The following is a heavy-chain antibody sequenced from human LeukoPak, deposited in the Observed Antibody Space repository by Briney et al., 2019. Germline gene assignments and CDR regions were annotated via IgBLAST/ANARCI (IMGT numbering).Heavy chain of an antibody. CDR1: SFSFSTTA. V-gene: IGHV3-23*01. D-gene: IGHD1-1*01. CDR3: ARHNNPDRCNWNHFHY. CDR2: ISGHVRNT. Sequence: GGSLRLSCPVSSFSFSTTAVGWVRQVPGKGLELLSSISGHVRNTYYADSVKGRFTISRDDSKNSLYLQVNSLRADDTAVYYCARHNNPDRCNWNHFHYWGQGTLVIVSS. J-gene: IGHJ4*02.